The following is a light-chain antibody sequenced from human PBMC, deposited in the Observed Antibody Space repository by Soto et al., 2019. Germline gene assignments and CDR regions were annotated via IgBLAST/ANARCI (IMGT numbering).Light chain of an antibody. J-gene: IGKJ1*01. Sequence: DIVMTQSPDSLAVSLGERATINCKSSQSFLYSPNNKNYLAWYQQKPGQPPKLLVYWASTRESGVPDRFSGSGSETDFTLTINSLQAEDVAVYCCQQYINAPQTFGQGTKVEIK. V-gene: IGKV4-1*01. CDR2: WAS. CDR3: QQYINAPQT. CDR1: QSFLYSPNNKNY.